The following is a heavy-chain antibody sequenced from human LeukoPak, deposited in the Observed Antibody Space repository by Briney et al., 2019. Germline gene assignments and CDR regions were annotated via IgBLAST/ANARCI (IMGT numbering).Heavy chain of an antibody. CDR1: GFTFSSYA. CDR2: ISYDGSNK. Sequence: PGGSLRLSCAASGFTFSSYAMHWVRQAPGKGLEWVAVISYDGSNKYYADSVKGRFTISRDNSKNTLYLQMNSLRAEDTAVYYCAKDLGKWEPSVLGYWGQGTLVTVSS. V-gene: IGHV3-30-3*01. J-gene: IGHJ4*02. D-gene: IGHD1-26*01. CDR3: AKDLGKWEPSVLGY.